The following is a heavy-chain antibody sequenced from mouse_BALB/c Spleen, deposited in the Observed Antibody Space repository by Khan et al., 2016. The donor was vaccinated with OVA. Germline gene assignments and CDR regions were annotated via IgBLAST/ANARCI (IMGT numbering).Heavy chain of an antibody. J-gene: IGHJ4*01. Sequence: EVKLLESGPGLVKPSQSLSLTCTVTGYSITSDYAWNWIRQFPGNKLEWMGYISYSGSTSYNPSLKSRISITRDTSKNQFFLQLNSVTTEDTATYYCARRGDGYYGAMDYWGQGTSGTVSS. V-gene: IGHV3-2*02. CDR3: ARRGDGYYGAMDY. CDR1: GYSITSDYA. D-gene: IGHD2-3*01. CDR2: ISYSGST.